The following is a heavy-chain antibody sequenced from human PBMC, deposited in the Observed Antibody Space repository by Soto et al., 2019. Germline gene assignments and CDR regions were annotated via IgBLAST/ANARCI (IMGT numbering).Heavy chain of an antibody. CDR2: IIPIFGTA. J-gene: IGHJ6*02. CDR3: AVTMTDYYYYGMDV. Sequence: QVQLVQSGAEVKKPGSSVKVSCKASGGTFSSYAISWVRQAPGQGLEWMGGIIPIFGTADYAQKFQGRVTVTAGEATRTAYRELSSLRSEDTAVYECAVTMTDYYYYGMDVWGQGTTVTVSS. CDR1: GGTFSSYA. V-gene: IGHV1-69*12. D-gene: IGHD3-22*01.